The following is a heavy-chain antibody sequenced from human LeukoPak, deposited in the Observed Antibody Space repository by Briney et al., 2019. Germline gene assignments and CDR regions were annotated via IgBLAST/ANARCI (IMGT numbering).Heavy chain of an antibody. J-gene: IGHJ4*02. CDR3: ARVSWNYVDY. CDR1: GGSISSSSYY. CDR2: IYYSGST. D-gene: IGHD1-1*01. V-gene: IGHV4-39*07. Sequence: PSETLSLTCTVSGGSISSSSYYWGWIRQPPGKGLEWIGSIYYSGSTYYNPSLKSRVTISVDTSKNQFSLKLSSVTAADTAVYYCARVSWNYVDYWGQGTLVTVSS.